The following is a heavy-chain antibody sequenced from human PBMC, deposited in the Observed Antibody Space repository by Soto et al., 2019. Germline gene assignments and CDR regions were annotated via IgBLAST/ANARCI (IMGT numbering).Heavy chain of an antibody. V-gene: IGHV4-59*01. CDR2: IYYSGST. J-gene: IGHJ6*02. CDR3: ARGYSSSWDTYYYYYGMDV. Sequence: PSETLSLTCIVSGASISDYYWSWIRQPPGKGLEWIGYIYYSGSTNYNPSLKSRVTISVDTSKNQFSLKLSSVTAADTAVYYCARGYSSSWDTYYYYYGMDVWGQGTTVTVSS. D-gene: IGHD6-13*01. CDR1: GASISDYY.